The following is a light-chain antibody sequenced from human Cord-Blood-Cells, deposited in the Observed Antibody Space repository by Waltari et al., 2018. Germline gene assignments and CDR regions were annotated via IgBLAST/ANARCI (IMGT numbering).Light chain of an antibody. V-gene: IGLV2-11*01. J-gene: IGLJ3*02. CDR1: SSDVGGYNY. CDR3: CSYAGSYTWV. Sequence: QSALTHPRSVSGSPGQSVTISCTGPSSDVGGYNYVSWYQQHPGKAPKLMIYDVSKRPSGVPDRFSGSKSGNTASLTISGLQAEDEADYYCCSYAGSYTWVFGGGTKLTVL. CDR2: DVS.